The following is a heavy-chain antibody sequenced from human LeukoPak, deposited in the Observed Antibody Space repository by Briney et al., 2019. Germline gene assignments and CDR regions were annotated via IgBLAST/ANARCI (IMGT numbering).Heavy chain of an antibody. Sequence: ASVKLSCKASGYTFTAYYVHWVRQAPGEGLEWLGWINPNSGGTKYSQKFQGRVTMTRDTSISTAYMELTRLGSDDTAMYYCASPDGYNYNYGIDVWGQGTTVTVSS. D-gene: IGHD5-24*01. V-gene: IGHV1-2*02. CDR3: ASPDGYNYNYGIDV. J-gene: IGHJ6*02. CDR1: GYTFTAYY. CDR2: INPNSGGT.